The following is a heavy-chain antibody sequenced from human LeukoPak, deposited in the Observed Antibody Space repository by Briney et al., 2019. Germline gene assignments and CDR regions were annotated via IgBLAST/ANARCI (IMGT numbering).Heavy chain of an antibody. V-gene: IGHV5-51*01. Sequence: GESLKISCKGSGYSFTSYWIGWARQMPGKGLEWMGIIYPGDSDTRYSPSFQGQVTISADKSMIPAYLQWSSLKASDTAMYYCARLKSCSGGSCYYYYMDVWGKGTTVTVSS. CDR3: ARLKSCSGGSCYYYYMDV. D-gene: IGHD2-15*01. CDR1: GYSFTSYW. CDR2: IYPGDSDT. J-gene: IGHJ6*03.